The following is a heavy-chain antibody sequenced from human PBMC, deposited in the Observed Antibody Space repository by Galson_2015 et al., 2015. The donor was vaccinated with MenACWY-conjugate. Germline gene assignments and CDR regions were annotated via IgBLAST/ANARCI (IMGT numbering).Heavy chain of an antibody. D-gene: IGHD3-10*01. Sequence: SVKVSCKASGYTFTSCGVSWVRQAPGQGLEWMGWISGYNGNTLYAENLQGRVTMTTDTSTSTAYMELKNLRSDDTAVYYCARTIGARGLTPGTYYFDYWGQGTLVTVSS. J-gene: IGHJ4*02. CDR2: ISGYNGNT. CDR3: ARTIGARGLTPGTYYFDY. CDR1: GYTFTSCG. V-gene: IGHV1-18*01.